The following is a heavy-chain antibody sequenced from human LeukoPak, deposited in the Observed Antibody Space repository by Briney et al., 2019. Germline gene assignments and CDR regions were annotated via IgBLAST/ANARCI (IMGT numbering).Heavy chain of an antibody. CDR1: GFTFSSYE. CDR2: ISSSGSTI. V-gene: IGHV3-48*03. J-gene: IGHJ4*02. Sequence: QPGGSLRLSCAASGFTFSSYEVNWVRQAPGKGLEWVSYISSSGSTIYYADSVKGRFTISRDNAKNSLYLQMNSLRAEDTAVYYCASGYSGSLYFDYWGQGTLVTVSS. CDR3: ASGYSGSLYFDY. D-gene: IGHD1-26*01.